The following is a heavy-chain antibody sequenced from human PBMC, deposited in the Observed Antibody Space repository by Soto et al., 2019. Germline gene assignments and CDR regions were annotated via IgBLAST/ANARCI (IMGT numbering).Heavy chain of an antibody. CDR3: ARESRYCSGGSCYFLPGIDY. D-gene: IGHD2-15*01. CDR2: IIPIFGTA. V-gene: IGHV1-69*12. Sequence: QVQLVQSGAEVKKPGSSVKVSCKASGGTFSSYAISWVRQAPGQGLEWMGGIIPIFGTANYAQRFQGRGTITADQSSSTAYMALSSLRSEDTAVYFCARESRYCSGGSCYFLPGIDYWGQGTLVTVSS. CDR1: GGTFSSYA. J-gene: IGHJ4*02.